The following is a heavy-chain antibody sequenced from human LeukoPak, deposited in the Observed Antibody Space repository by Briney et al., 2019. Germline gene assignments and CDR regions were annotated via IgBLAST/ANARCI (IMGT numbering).Heavy chain of an antibody. J-gene: IGHJ3*02. CDR2: INTVGSDT. D-gene: IGHD5-24*01. V-gene: IGHV3-74*01. CDR1: GFTFSDSW. Sequence: GGSLRLSCAASGFTFSDSWMHWVRQPPGKGLVGVSRINTVGSDTTYADSVKGRFTISRDNAKSTLYLQMHSLRAEHTAVYYCASRRDGYNFRGLDIWGEGTKVTVSS. CDR3: ASRRDGYNFRGLDI.